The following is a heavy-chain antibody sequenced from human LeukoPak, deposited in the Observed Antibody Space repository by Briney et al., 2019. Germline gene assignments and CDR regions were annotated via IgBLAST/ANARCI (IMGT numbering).Heavy chain of an antibody. Sequence: GGSLRLSCAASGFTFSSYSMNWVRQAPGKGLEWVSSISSSSSYIYYADSVKGRFTISRDNANNSLYLQMNSLRAEDTAVYYCARQMTAIDDAFDIWGQGTMVTVSS. CDR1: GFTFSSYS. CDR3: ARQMTAIDDAFDI. D-gene: IGHD2-21*02. CDR2: ISSSSSYI. J-gene: IGHJ3*02. V-gene: IGHV3-21*01.